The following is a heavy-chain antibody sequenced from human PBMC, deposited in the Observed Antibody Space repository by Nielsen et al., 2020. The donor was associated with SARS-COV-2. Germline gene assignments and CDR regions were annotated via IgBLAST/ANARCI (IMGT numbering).Heavy chain of an antibody. Sequence: GGSLRLSCAASGFTFSSCGMHWVRQAPGKGLEWVAVIWYDGSNKYYADSVKGRFTISRDNSKNTLYLQMNSLRAEDTAVYYCARGMGGAAATYIDYWGQGTLVTVSS. CDR3: ARGMGGAAATYIDY. V-gene: IGHV3-33*01. CDR2: IWYDGSNK. J-gene: IGHJ4*02. CDR1: GFTFSSCG. D-gene: IGHD2-15*01.